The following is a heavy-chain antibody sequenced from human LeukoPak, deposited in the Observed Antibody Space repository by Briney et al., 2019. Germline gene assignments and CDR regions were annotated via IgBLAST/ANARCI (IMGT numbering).Heavy chain of an antibody. D-gene: IGHD6-19*01. Sequence: PGGSLRLSCAASGFTFSSYAMSWVRQAPGKGLEWVSAISGSGGSTYYADSVKGRFTISRDNSKNTLYLQMNSLRAEDTAVYYCASLPHYSSGWYDLEYFDYWGQGTLVTVSS. CDR1: GFTFSSYA. CDR2: ISGSGGST. CDR3: ASLPHYSSGWYDLEYFDY. V-gene: IGHV3-23*01. J-gene: IGHJ4*02.